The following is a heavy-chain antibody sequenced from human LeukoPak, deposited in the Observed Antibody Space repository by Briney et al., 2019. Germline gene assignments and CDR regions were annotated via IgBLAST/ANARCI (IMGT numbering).Heavy chain of an antibody. CDR2: INPSGGST. V-gene: IGHV1-46*01. D-gene: IGHD3-3*01. CDR3: ARGSFWSGYYNSARRAYGMDV. J-gene: IGHJ6*02. CDR1: GYSLTTYY. Sequence: GASVKVSCKASGYSLTTYYMHWVRQAPGQGLEWMAIINPSGGSTNYAQKFQGRVTITADESTSTAYMELSSLRSEDTAVYYCARGSFWSGYYNSARRAYGMDVWGQGTTVTVSS.